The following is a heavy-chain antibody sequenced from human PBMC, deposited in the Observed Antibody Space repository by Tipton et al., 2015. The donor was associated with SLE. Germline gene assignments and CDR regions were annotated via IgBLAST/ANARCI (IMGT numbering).Heavy chain of an antibody. Sequence: TLSLTCAVYVGSFSDYYWSWIRQPPGKGLEWIGYIYYSGSTNYNPSLKSRVTISVDTSKNQFSLKLSSVTTADTAVYYCARVVRYFDWPYAFDIWGQGTMVTVSS. J-gene: IGHJ3*02. CDR1: VGSFSDYY. D-gene: IGHD3-9*01. CDR3: ARVVRYFDWPYAFDI. CDR2: IYYSGST. V-gene: IGHV4-59*01.